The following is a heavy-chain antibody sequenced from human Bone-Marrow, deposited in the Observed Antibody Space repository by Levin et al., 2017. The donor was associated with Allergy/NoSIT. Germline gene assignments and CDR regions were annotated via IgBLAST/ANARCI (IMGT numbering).Heavy chain of an antibody. CDR3: VKGIIGDVRVAHKEAFDV. Sequence: GESLKISCIVSGFTFSDYSIYWVRQAPGKGLEWISSISSDSSDLYYADSVKGRFTISRDNAKNSLNLQVSSLRAEDTAVYHCVKGIIGDVRVAHKEAFDVWGQGTMVTVSS. D-gene: IGHD2/OR15-2a*01. J-gene: IGHJ3*01. CDR2: ISSDSSDL. CDR1: GFTFSDYS. V-gene: IGHV3-21*01.